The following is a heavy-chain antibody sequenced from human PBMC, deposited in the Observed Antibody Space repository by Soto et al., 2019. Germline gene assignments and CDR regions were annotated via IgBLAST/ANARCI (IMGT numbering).Heavy chain of an antibody. CDR3: ARGDYYDISGPFSDAFDI. J-gene: IGHJ3*02. CDR1: GFTFSSYW. Sequence: PGGSLRLSCAASGFTFSSYWMSWVRQAPGKGLEWVANIKPDGSQKWYVDSVKGRFTISRDNAKKSLYLQMNSLRAEDTAVYYCARGDYYDISGPFSDAFDIWGQGTMVTVSS. D-gene: IGHD3-22*01. CDR2: IKPDGSQK. V-gene: IGHV3-7*04.